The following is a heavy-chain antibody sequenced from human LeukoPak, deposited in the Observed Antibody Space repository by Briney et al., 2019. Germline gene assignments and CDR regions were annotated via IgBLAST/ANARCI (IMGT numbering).Heavy chain of an antibody. Sequence: GGSLRLSCAASGFTFSIYSMNWVRQAPGKGLEWLSSITSSSNYIYYADSVKGRFTISRDNVQNSLYLQMNSLRAEDTAVYYCAREEYSGSYYFDYWGQGTLVTVSS. J-gene: IGHJ4*02. CDR3: AREEYSGSYYFDY. CDR2: ITSSSNYI. V-gene: IGHV3-21*01. D-gene: IGHD1-26*01. CDR1: GFTFSIYS.